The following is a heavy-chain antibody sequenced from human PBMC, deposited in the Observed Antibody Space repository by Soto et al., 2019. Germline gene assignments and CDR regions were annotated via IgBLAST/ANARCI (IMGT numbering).Heavy chain of an antibody. J-gene: IGHJ5*02. CDR3: ARERGSTPGGWFDP. Sequence: QVQLVQSGAEVKKPGSSVKVSCKASGGTFSSYAISWVRQAPGQGLEWMGGIIPIFGTANYAQKFQGRVTITADESTRTAYMELSSLRSDDTAVYYCARERGSTPGGWFDPWGQGTLVTVSS. V-gene: IGHV1-69*01. CDR2: IIPIFGTA. D-gene: IGHD2-2*01. CDR1: GGTFSSYA.